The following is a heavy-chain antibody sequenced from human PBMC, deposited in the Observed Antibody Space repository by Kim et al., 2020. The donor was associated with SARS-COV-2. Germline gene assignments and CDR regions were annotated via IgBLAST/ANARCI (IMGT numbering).Heavy chain of an antibody. CDR2: ISYDGSNK. CDR1: GFTFSSYG. J-gene: IGHJ6*02. CDR3: AKDGPGTYWASSWYTTSDYGMDV. D-gene: IGHD6-13*01. Sequence: GGSLRLSCAASGFTFSSYGMHWVRQAPGKGLEWVAVISYDGSNKYYADSVKGRFTISRDNSKNTLYLQMNSLRAEDTAVYYCAKDGPGTYWASSWYTTSDYGMDVWGQGTTVTVSS. V-gene: IGHV3-30*18.